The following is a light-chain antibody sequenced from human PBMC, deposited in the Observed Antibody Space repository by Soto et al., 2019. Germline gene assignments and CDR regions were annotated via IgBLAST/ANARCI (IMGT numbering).Light chain of an antibody. CDR3: GSWDSSLSAHV. V-gene: IGLV1-51*01. CDR2: DDN. Sequence: QSVLTQPPSVSAAPGQKVTISCSGSSSNIGGNSVSWYQQLPGTAPKLLIYDDNKRPSGIPDRFSGSKSGTSATLGITGFQTGGEADYYCGSWDSSLSAHVFGTGTKVTVL. CDR1: SSNIGGNS. J-gene: IGLJ1*01.